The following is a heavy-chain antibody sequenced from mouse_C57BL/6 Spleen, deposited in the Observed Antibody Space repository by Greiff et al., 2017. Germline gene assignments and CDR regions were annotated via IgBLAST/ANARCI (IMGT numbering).Heavy chain of an antibody. CDR2: IFPGSGST. J-gene: IGHJ4*01. V-gene: IGHV1-75*01. CDR3: ARRTYCAYDYAMDY. Sequence: QVQLQQSGPELVKPGASVKISCKASGYSFNDYYINWVKLRPGPGLEWIGWIFPGSGSTYYNETFKGKATRTVDKSSSTAYMLLSSLTSEDSAVYCCARRTYCAYDYAMDYWGQGTSVTVSS. D-gene: IGHD6-5*01. CDR1: GYSFNDYY.